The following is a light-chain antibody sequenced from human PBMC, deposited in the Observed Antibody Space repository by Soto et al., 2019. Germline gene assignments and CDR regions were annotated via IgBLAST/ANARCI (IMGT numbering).Light chain of an antibody. V-gene: IGKV3-11*01. Sequence: EIVLTQSPATLSLSPGERATLSCRAVQSVRTYLAWYQQKPGRAPRLLIYDASTRATGIPARFSGSGSGTEFTLPISSLEPEDFAVYYCQQRSNWPVTFGQGTRVEIK. CDR2: DAS. CDR1: QSVRTY. CDR3: QQRSNWPVT. J-gene: IGKJ1*01.